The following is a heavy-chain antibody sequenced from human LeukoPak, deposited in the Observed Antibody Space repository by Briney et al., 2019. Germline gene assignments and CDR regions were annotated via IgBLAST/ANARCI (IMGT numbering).Heavy chain of an antibody. CDR1: GFTFSNSA. Sequence: GGSLRLSCAASGFTFSNSAMSWVRQAPGKGLEWVSAISGSGGSTYYADSVKGRFTISRDNSKNTLYLQMNSLRAEDTAVYYCAKAGFRSGYYFDYWGQGTLVTVSS. CDR2: ISGSGGST. CDR3: AKAGFRSGYYFDY. D-gene: IGHD3-22*01. J-gene: IGHJ4*02. V-gene: IGHV3-23*01.